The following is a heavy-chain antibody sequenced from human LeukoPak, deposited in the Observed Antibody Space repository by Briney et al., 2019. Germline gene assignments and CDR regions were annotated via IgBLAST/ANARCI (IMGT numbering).Heavy chain of an antibody. D-gene: IGHD6-19*01. V-gene: IGHV3-53*01. CDR2: IQRDGST. J-gene: IGHJ4*02. Sequence: GGSLRLSCAASGFTVSSNYMNWVRQAPGKGLEWVSVIQRDGSTYYADSVKGRFTISRDNSENTLYLQMNSLRAEDTAVYYCARDGSSGWYGNCWGQGTLVTVSS. CDR1: GFTVSSNY. CDR3: ARDGSSGWYGNC.